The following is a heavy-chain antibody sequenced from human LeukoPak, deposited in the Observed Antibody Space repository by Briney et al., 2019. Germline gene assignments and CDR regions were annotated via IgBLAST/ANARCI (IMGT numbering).Heavy chain of an antibody. Sequence: GGSLRLSCAASGFTFDDYAMHWVRQAPGKGLEWVSGISWNSGSIGYADSVKGRFTISRDNAKNSLYLQMNSLRAEDTALYYCAKGTHHHRLIQLQNWGQGTLVTVSS. CDR2: ISWNSGSI. J-gene: IGHJ4*02. CDR3: AKGTHHHRLIQLQN. D-gene: IGHD5-18*01. V-gene: IGHV3-9*01. CDR1: GFTFDDYA.